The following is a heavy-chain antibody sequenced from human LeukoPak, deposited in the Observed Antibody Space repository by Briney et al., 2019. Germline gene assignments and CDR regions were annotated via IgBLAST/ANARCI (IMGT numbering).Heavy chain of an antibody. D-gene: IGHD6-19*01. J-gene: IGHJ4*02. Sequence: GGSLRLSCAASGFTFSSYWMNWVRQAPGKGLEWVANIKKDGSEKYYVDSVKGRFTISRDNADNSLYLQMNSLRAEDTAVYYCARTTYSNGWYDYWGQGTLVTVSS. V-gene: IGHV3-7*01. CDR2: IKKDGSEK. CDR3: ARTTYSNGWYDY. CDR1: GFTFSSYW.